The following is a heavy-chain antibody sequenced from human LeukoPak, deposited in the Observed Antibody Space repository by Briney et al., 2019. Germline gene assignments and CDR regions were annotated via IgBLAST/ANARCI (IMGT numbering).Heavy chain of an antibody. V-gene: IGHV4-59*01. CDR3: ARVTAVAGLDY. D-gene: IGHD6-19*01. J-gene: IGHJ4*02. CDR2: IYYSGST. Sequence: PSETLSLTCAVYGGSFSGYYWSWIRQPPGKGLEWIGYIYYSGSTNYNPSLKSRVTISVDTSKNQFSLKLSSVTAADTAVYYCARVTAVAGLDYWGQGTLVTVSS. CDR1: GGSFSGYY.